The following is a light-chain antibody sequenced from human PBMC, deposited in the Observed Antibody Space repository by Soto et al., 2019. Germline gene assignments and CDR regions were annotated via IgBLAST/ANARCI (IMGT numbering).Light chain of an antibody. J-gene: IGLJ1*01. CDR3: SSFTSDRIYV. CDR2: GVT. CDR1: HNDIGTYDY. Sequence: QSALTQPTSVSGSPGQSITISCTGNHNDIGTYDYVSWYQQHPGRAPRLLIYGVTTRPSGISDRFSASKSGLTASLTISGLQPEDEADYYCSSFTSDRIYVFGPGTKVTAL. V-gene: IGLV2-14*03.